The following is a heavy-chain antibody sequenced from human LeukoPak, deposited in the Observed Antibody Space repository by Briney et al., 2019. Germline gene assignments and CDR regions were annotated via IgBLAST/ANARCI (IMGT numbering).Heavy chain of an antibody. CDR2: ISSSGSTI. J-gene: IGHJ4*02. CDR1: GFTFSSYE. CDR3: ARDDKGLAGTFDY. D-gene: IGHD3-16*01. V-gene: IGHV3-48*03. Sequence: GGSLRLSCAASGFTFSSYEMNWVRQAPGKGLEWVSYISSSGSTIYYADSVKGRFSISRDNAKNSLYLQVNSLRAEDTAVYYCARDDKGLAGTFDYRGQGTLVTVSS.